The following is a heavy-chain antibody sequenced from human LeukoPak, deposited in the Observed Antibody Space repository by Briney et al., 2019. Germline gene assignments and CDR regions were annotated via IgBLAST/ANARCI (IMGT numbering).Heavy chain of an antibody. CDR1: GFTLNTHW. J-gene: IGHJ4*02. Sequence: PGGSLRLSCAASGFTLNTHWMSWVRQAPGKGLEWVANIKQDGRDTYYVDSVKGRFTISRDNAKNSLNLQMNSLRAEDTAMYHCATSEGYWGQGTLVTVSS. CDR2: IKQDGRDT. V-gene: IGHV3-7*03. CDR3: ATSEGY.